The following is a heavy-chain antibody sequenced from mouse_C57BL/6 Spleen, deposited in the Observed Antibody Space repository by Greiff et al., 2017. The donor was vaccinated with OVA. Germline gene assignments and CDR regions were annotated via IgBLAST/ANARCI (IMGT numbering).Heavy chain of an antibody. CDR1: GYTFTSYW. CDR2: IDPNSGGT. J-gene: IGHJ4*01. V-gene: IGHV1-72*01. Sequence: VQLQQPGAELVKPGASVKLSCKASGYTFTSYWMHWVKQRPGRGLEWIGRIDPNSGGTKYNEKFKSQATLTVANPSSTSYMQLSTLTSEESAVKYCARERGYEYDDAMDYWGQGTSVTVSS. D-gene: IGHD2-4*01. CDR3: ARERGYEYDDAMDY.